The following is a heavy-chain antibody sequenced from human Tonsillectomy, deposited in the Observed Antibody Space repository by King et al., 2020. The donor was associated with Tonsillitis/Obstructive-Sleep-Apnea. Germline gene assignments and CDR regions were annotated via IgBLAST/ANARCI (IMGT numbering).Heavy chain of an antibody. CDR2: IYYTGTT. V-gene: IGHV4-39*01. CDR3: ARHLYFYDTSGYSQFDP. CDR1: GVSINSSSYY. Sequence: QLQESGPGLVKPSETLSLTCTVSGVSINSSSYYLGWVRQPPGKGLEWIGSIYYTGTTSYNPSLKSRVTIYVDTSKKQFALKLSPVTAADTAVYYCARHLYFYDTSGYSQFDPWGQGTLVTVSS. J-gene: IGHJ5*02. D-gene: IGHD3-22*01.